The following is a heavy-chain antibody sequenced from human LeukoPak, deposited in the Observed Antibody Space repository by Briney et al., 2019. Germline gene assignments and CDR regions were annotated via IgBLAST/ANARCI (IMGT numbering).Heavy chain of an antibody. CDR3: ARDGMVSTGGYHGYFDY. CDR1: RFTFSSYA. CDR2: ISSDGGST. D-gene: IGHD5-24*01. J-gene: IGHJ4*02. Sequence: GGSLRLSCAASRFTFSSYAMHWVRQAPGKGLEYLSSISSDGGSTYYANSVKGRFTISRDNSKNTLYLQMGSLRAEDMAVYYCARDGMVSTGGYHGYFDYWGQGTLVTVSS. V-gene: IGHV3-64*01.